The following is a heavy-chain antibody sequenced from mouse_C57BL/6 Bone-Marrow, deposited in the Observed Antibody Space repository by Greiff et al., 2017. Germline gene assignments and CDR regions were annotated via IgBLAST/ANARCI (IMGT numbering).Heavy chain of an antibody. CDR2: ISDGGSYT. D-gene: IGHD1-1*02. V-gene: IGHV5-4*03. J-gene: IGHJ3*01. Sequence: EVKLVESGGGLVKPGGSLKLSCAASGFTFSSYAMSWVRQTPEKRLEWVATISDGGSYTYYPDNVKGRFTISRDNAKNTQYLQMSHLKSEDTALYYARRCGGGSFAYWGQGTLVTVSA. CDR1: GFTFSSYA. CDR3: RRCGGGSFAY.